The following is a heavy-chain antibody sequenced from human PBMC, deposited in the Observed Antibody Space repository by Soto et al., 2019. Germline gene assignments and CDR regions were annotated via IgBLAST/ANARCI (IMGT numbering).Heavy chain of an antibody. Sequence: GGSLRLSCAASGFTFSNAWMSWVRQAPGKGLEWVGRIKSKTDGGTTDYAAPVKGRFTISRDDSKNTLYLQMNSLKTEDTAVYYCTPMILWFGELPCFDYWGQGTLVTVSS. D-gene: IGHD3-10*01. CDR3: TPMILWFGELPCFDY. J-gene: IGHJ4*02. CDR2: IKSKTDGGTT. CDR1: GFTFSNAW. V-gene: IGHV3-15*01.